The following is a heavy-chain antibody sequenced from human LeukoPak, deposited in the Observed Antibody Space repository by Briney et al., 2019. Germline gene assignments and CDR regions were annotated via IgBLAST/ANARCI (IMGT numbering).Heavy chain of an antibody. CDR2: VDPEDGET. CDR1: GYTFTDYY. Sequence: ASVKVSCKVSGYTFTDYYMHWVQQAPGKGLEWMGLVDPEDGETIYAEKFQGRVTITADTSTDTAYMELSSLRSEDTALYYCATAVVVVAATSWFDPSGQGTLVTASS. CDR3: ATAVVVVAATSWFDP. J-gene: IGHJ5*01. D-gene: IGHD2-15*01. V-gene: IGHV1-69-2*01.